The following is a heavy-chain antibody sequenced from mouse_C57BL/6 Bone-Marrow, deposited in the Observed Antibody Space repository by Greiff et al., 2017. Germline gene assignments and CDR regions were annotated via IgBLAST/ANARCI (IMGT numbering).Heavy chain of an antibody. CDR1: GYTFTSYT. D-gene: IGHD2-5*01. CDR2: INPSSGYT. CDR3: ARLGSNYGGYYFDY. J-gene: IGHJ2*01. V-gene: IGHV1-4*01. Sequence: VQLQQSGAELARPGDSVKMSCKASGYTFTSYTMHWVKQRPGPGLELIGYINPSSGYTKYNQKFKDKATLTADKSSSTAYMQLSSLTSEDSAVYYCARLGSNYGGYYFDYWGQGTTLTVSS.